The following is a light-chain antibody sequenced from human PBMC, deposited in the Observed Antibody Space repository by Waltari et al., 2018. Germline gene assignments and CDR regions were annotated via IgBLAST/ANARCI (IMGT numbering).Light chain of an antibody. CDR3: APWDDSLNGPV. J-gene: IGLJ3*02. CDR2: SNN. Sequence: QSVLTQPPSASGTPGQTVTISSSCSTSTLGSHTVPWSPKAPGTAPKLLIYSNNERPSGVPDRFSGSKSGTSASLAIRGLLSEDEGDYYCAPWDDSLNGPVFGGGTRLTVL. V-gene: IGLV1-44*01. CDR1: TSTLGSHT.